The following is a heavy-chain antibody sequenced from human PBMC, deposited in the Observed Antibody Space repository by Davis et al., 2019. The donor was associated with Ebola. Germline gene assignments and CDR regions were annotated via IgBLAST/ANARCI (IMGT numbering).Heavy chain of an antibody. J-gene: IGHJ4*02. CDR2: ISSSSSTI. Sequence: PGGSLRLSCAASGFTFSSYSMNWVRQAPGKGLEWVSYISSSSSTIYYADSVKGRFTISRDNAKNSLYLQMNSLRDEDTAVYYCARDSWTYYDFWSGSTFRYWGQGTLVTVFS. D-gene: IGHD3-3*01. CDR3: ARDSWTYYDFWSGSTFRY. V-gene: IGHV3-48*02. CDR1: GFTFSSYS.